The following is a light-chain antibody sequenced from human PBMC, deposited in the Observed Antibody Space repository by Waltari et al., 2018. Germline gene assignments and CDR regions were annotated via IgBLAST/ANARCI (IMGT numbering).Light chain of an antibody. CDR2: AAS. CDR3: QQSYSTPFT. J-gene: IGKJ3*01. V-gene: IGKV1-39*01. CDR1: QSISSY. Sequence: DIQMTQSPSSLSASVGDRVTIPCRASQSISSYLNWYQQKPGKAPKLHIYAASSLQRGVPSRFSGSGSGTDFTLTISSLQPEDFATYYCQQSYSTPFTFGPGTKVDIK.